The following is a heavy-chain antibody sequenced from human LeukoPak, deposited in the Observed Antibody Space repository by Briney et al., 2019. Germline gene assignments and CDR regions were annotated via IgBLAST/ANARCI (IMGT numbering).Heavy chain of an antibody. Sequence: GGSLRLSCAASGFTFSSYAMSWVRQAPGKGLEWVSTISGSGGSTYYADSVKGRFTISRDNSKNTLYLQMNSLRSEDTAVYYCARAPGYNRRGGMDVWGQGTTVTVSS. CDR3: ARAPGYNRRGGMDV. J-gene: IGHJ6*02. D-gene: IGHD5-24*01. CDR1: GFTFSSYA. V-gene: IGHV3-23*01. CDR2: ISGSGGST.